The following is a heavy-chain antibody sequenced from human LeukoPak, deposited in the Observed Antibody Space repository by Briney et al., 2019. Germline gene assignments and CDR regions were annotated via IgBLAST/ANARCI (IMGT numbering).Heavy chain of an antibody. V-gene: IGHV3-15*01. Sequence: GGSLRLSCAASEFTVSNAWMSWVRRAPGKGLEWVGRIKSKTDGGTTDYVAPVKGRFTISRDDSKNTLYLQMNSLKTEDTAVYYCTTGGPISGFDYWGQGTLVTVSS. J-gene: IGHJ4*02. CDR3: TTGGPISGFDY. D-gene: IGHD3-3*01. CDR1: EFTVSNAW. CDR2: IKSKTDGGTT.